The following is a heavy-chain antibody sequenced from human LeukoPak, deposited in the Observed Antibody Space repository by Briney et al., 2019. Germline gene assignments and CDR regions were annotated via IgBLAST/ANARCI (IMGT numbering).Heavy chain of an antibody. Sequence: SGALSLTCTVSGCTISSYCLSWVRQPPGKGLEWVGYIYYSGRTYYNPSLKCRVTISGDTSKNQVSLKLSYVTAADTAVYYCAISGGNSDAFDIWGQGTMVTVSS. V-gene: IGHV4-59*08. J-gene: IGHJ3*02. D-gene: IGHD4-23*01. CDR3: AISGGNSDAFDI. CDR1: GCTISSYC. CDR2: IYYSGRT.